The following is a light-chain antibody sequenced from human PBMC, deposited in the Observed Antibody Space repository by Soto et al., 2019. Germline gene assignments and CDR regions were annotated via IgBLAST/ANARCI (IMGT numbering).Light chain of an antibody. Sequence: DSPMTQYPSTLSASLGDTVTITCRAGQSISSWLAWYQQKPGKAPKLLISKASTLQSGVPPRFSGSGSGTEFALTISSLQPDDFATYYCQQYESYPMTFGGGTKVEIK. CDR2: KAS. V-gene: IGKV1-5*03. J-gene: IGKJ4*01. CDR3: QQYESYPMT. CDR1: QSISSW.